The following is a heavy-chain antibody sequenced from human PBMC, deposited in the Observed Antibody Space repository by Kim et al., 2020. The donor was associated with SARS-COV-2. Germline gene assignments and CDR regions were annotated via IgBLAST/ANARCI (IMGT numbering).Heavy chain of an antibody. V-gene: IGHV3-64D*06. CDR1: GFTFSDYT. CDR2: ITSDARST. CDR3: VKGRVAQELFLST. J-gene: IGHJ5*02. D-gene: IGHD6-13*01. Sequence: GGSLRLSCSASGFTFSDYTMHWVRQASGKGLEYVSGITSDARSTYYADSVRGRFTVSRDNSKNTLCLQLSSLRPEDTALYYCVKGRVAQELFLSTWGQGTMVTVSS.